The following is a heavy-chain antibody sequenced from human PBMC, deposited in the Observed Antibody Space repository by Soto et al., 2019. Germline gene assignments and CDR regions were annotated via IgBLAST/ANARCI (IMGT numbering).Heavy chain of an antibody. CDR2: ISSSDNII. D-gene: IGHD3-22*01. CDR1: GFTFSDYY. J-gene: IGHJ4*02. CDR3: ARDRGYYDSSGYFDY. V-gene: IGHV3-11*01. Sequence: QVQLVESGGGLVKPGGSLRLSCAASGFTFSDYYMSWIRQAPGKGLEWVSYISSSDNIIYYADSVKGRFTISRDNAKNSRYLQMNSLRAEDTAVYYCARDRGYYDSSGYFDYWGQGTLVTVSS.